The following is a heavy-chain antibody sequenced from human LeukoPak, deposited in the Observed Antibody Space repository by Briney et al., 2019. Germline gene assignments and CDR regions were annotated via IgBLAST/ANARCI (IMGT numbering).Heavy chain of an antibody. CDR2: IYYSGST. CDR3: ARMMIAAAGTDY. Sequence: SETLSLTCTVSGGSISSSSYYWGWIRQPPGKGLEWIGSIYYSGSTYYNPSLKSRVTISVDTSKNQFSLKLSSVTAADTAVYYCARMMIAAAGTDYWGQGTLVTVSS. J-gene: IGHJ4*02. CDR1: GGSISSSSYY. V-gene: IGHV4-39*01. D-gene: IGHD6-13*01.